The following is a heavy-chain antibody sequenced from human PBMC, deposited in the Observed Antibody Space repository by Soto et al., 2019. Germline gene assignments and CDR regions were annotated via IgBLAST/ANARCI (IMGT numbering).Heavy chain of an antibody. CDR1: VFTFGYEN. CDR3: ARDSDCHSTSCFFPPHV. CDR2: ISGGGSYI. J-gene: IGHJ6*02. V-gene: IGHV3-21*06. D-gene: IGHD2-2*01. Sequence: GGSLRLACSASVFTFGYENMRWVRQVPGKGLEWVSGISGGGSYIFYADSVRGRFSISRDNPKNSLFLEMNSLRVEDTAVYYCARDSDCHSTSCFFPPHVWGQGTTVTVSS.